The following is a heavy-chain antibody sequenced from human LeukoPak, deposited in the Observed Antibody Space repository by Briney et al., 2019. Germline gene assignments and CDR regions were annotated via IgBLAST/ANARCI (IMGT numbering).Heavy chain of an antibody. Sequence: GGSLRLSCAASGFTVSSNYMSWVRQAPGKGLEWVSVIYSGGSTYYADSVKGRFTISRDNSKNTLYLQMNSLRAEDTAVYYCAREFTRWNFDYWGQGTLVTVSS. CDR1: GFTVSSNY. D-gene: IGHD3-3*01. CDR3: AREFTRWNFDY. CDR2: IYSGGST. J-gene: IGHJ4*02. V-gene: IGHV3-66*01.